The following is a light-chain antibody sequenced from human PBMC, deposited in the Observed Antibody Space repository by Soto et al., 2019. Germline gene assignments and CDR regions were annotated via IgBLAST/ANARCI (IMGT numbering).Light chain of an antibody. J-gene: IGKJ5*01. CDR2: AAS. CDR3: QQINSYPIT. CDR1: QGISSY. Sequence: DIQLTQSPSFLSASVGDRVTITCRASQGISSYLAWYQQKPGKAPKLLIYAASTLQSGVPSRFSGSGSGTEFTLTISILQPEDFATYYCQQINSYPITFGQGTRLEIK. V-gene: IGKV1-9*01.